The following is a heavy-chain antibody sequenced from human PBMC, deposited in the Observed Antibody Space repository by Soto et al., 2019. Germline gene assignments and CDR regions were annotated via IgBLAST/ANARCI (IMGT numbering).Heavy chain of an antibody. V-gene: IGHV3-66*04. J-gene: IGHJ4*02. CDR3: ARHGYNYGGGYFDY. Sequence: EVQLVESGGGLVQPGGSLRLSCAASGVTVSSTSMSWFRQAPGKGLEWVSVIYSGGSTYYADSVKGRFTISRDNSKNTLYLQMNSLRAEDTAVYYCARHGYNYGGGYFDYWGQGTLVTVSS. CDR2: IYSGGST. CDR1: GVTVSSTS. D-gene: IGHD5-18*01.